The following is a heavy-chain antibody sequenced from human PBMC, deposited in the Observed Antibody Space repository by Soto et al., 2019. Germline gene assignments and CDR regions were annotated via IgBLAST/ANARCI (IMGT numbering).Heavy chain of an antibody. V-gene: IGHV4-4*07. CDR3: ARTVGAAYYFGF. J-gene: IGHJ4*02. D-gene: IGHD1-26*01. CDR2: IYTSGST. Sequence: QVQLQASGPGLVKPSETLSLTCTVSGDSMTKYYWSWIRQPAGKGLEWIGRIYTSGSTNYNPSLKSRVAMSIDTSKNHFSLSLKSVTAADTAVYYCARTVGAAYYFGFWGQGALVTVSS. CDR1: GDSMTKYY.